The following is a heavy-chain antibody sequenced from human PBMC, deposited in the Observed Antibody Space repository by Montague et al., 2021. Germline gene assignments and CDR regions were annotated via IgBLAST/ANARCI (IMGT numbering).Heavy chain of an antibody. CDR1: GFSFNVYG. V-gene: IGHV3-33*01. CDR2: VGHDGNYE. Sequence: SLSFSASGFSFNVYGMHWVRQAPGKGLEWVAVVGHDGNYEKYADSVRGRFIVSRDNSRTTLYLQLNSLRAEDTAVYYCARDFRVGTYFDYLGQGTLVTVSS. D-gene: IGHD1-26*01. CDR3: ARDFRVGTYFDY. J-gene: IGHJ4*02.